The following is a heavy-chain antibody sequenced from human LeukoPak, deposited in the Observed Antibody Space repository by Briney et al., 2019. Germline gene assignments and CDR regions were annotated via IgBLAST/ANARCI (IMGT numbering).Heavy chain of an antibody. Sequence: ASVTVSCKASGYTFTTYGISWVRQAPGQGLEWMGWTSAYNGDTHYAQKFQGRVTMTTDTSTSTAYMELRSLRSDDTAMYYCARRGGKNYGDYLLYYYMDVWGKGTTVTISS. J-gene: IGHJ6*03. CDR2: TSAYNGDT. CDR1: GYTFTTYG. CDR3: ARRGGKNYGDYLLYYYMDV. V-gene: IGHV1-18*01. D-gene: IGHD4-17*01.